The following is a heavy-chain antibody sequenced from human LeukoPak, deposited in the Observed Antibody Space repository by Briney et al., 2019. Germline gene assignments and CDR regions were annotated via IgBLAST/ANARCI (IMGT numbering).Heavy chain of an antibody. V-gene: IGHV4-59*01. Sequence: SETLSLTCTVSGGSISSYYWSWIRQPPGKGLEWIGYIYYSGSTNYNPSLKSRVTISVDTSKNQFSLKLSSVTAADTAVYYCARGGGPDCPSLDYWGQGTLVTVSS. D-gene: IGHD2-21*02. J-gene: IGHJ4*02. CDR1: GGSISSYY. CDR3: ARGGGPDCPSLDY. CDR2: IYYSGST.